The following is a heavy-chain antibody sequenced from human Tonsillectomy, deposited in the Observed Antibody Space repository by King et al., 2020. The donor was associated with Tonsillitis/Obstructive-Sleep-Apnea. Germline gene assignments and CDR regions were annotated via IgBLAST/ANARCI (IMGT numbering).Heavy chain of an antibody. Sequence: VQLVQSGGGLVKPGGSLRLSCAASGFTFSNVWMNWVRQAPGKGLEWVGRIKSKTDGGTTDYAAPVKGRFTISRDDSKNTLYLQMNSLKTEDTAVYYCTTDPTGRLYYYGMDVRGQGTTVTVSS. CDR3: TTDPTGRLYYYGMDV. V-gene: IGHV3-15*07. CDR2: IKSKTDGGTT. D-gene: IGHD1-14*01. J-gene: IGHJ6*02. CDR1: GFTFSNVW.